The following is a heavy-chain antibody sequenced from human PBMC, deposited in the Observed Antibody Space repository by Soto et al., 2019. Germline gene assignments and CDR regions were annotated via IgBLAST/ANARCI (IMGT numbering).Heavy chain of an antibody. V-gene: IGHV1-3*05. J-gene: IGHJ4*02. CDR1: GYTFSSYA. D-gene: IGHD6-19*01. CDR2: INAGNGNK. Sequence: QVQLVQSGAEEKKPGASVKVSCKASGYTFSSYAIHWVRQAPGQRLEWMGWINAGNGNKKYSQKFHGRVTITRDTSASTAYMELSSPRSEDTAVYYCARHGSGWDYWGQGTLVTVSS. CDR3: ARHGSGWDY.